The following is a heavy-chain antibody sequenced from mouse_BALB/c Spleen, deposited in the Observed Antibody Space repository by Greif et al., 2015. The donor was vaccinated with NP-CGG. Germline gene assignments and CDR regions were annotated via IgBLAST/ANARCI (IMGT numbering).Heavy chain of an antibody. CDR2: ISSGGSYT. CDR3: ARRGNSLFGY. J-gene: IGHJ2*01. Sequence: EVKLVESGGGLVKPGGSLKLSCAASGFTFSSYAMSWVRQTPEKRLEWVATISSGGSYTYYPDSVKGRFTISRDNAKNTLYLQMSSLRSEDTAMYYCARRGNSLFGYWGQGTTLTVSS. V-gene: IGHV5-9-3*01. CDR1: GFTFSSYA. D-gene: IGHD2-1*01.